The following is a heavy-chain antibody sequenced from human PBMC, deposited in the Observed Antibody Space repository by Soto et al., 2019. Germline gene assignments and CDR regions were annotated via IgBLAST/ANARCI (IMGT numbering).Heavy chain of an antibody. V-gene: IGHV3-7*01. J-gene: IGHJ4*02. D-gene: IGHD6-13*01. CDR3: ARGQQLGD. CDR1: GFTFSSIW. CDR2: IKDDGSDK. Sequence: GGSLRLSCAASGFTFSSIWMTWVRQAPGKGLEWVASIKDDGSDKHYVDSVKGRFTLSRDNAKNSLYLQMDSLRDEDTAVYYCARGQQLGDWGQGTLVTVSS.